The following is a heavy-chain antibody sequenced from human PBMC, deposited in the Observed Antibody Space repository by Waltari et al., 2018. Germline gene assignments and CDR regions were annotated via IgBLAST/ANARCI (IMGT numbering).Heavy chain of an antibody. CDR1: GGSISSSSYY. D-gene: IGHD3-22*01. CDR2: IYYSGST. CDR3: ARATYYYDSSGYYFDY. Sequence: QLQLQESGPGLVKPSETLSLTCTVSGGSISSSSYYWGWIRQPPGKGLEWIGSIYYSGSTYYNPSLKSRVTISVDTSKNQFSLKLSSVTDADTAVYYCARATYYYDSSGYYFDYWGQGTLVTVSS. V-gene: IGHV4-39*07. J-gene: IGHJ4*02.